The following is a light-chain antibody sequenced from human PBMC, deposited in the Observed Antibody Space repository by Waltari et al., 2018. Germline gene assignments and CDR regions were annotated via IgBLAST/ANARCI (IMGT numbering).Light chain of an antibody. J-gene: IGLJ2*01. V-gene: IGLV3-25*03. Sequence: SYELTQPPSVSVSPGQTARTPCPGDALPRHYAYLFQQKPGQAPVLVICKNSERPSGIPERFSGSSSGTTVTLTIRGVQAEDEADYYCQSTDSSGSYRVFGGGTKLTVL. CDR1: ALPRHY. CDR3: QSTDSSGSYRV. CDR2: KNS.